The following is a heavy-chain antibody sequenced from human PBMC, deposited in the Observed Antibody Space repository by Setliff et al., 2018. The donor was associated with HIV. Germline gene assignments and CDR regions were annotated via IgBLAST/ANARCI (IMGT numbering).Heavy chain of an antibody. J-gene: IGHJ4*02. D-gene: IGHD3-22*01. CDR2: INPNSGDS. V-gene: IGHV1-2*02. CDR3: ARDLGDSRPYPIKYFDS. Sequence: ASVKVSCKASGYTFIDYFIHWVRQAPGQGLEWMAYINPNSGDSKTAQKFQGRVTVTRDTSIATAYMELSSLTSGDTAVYHCARDLGDSRPYPIKYFDSWGQGTLVTVSS. CDR1: GYTFIDYF.